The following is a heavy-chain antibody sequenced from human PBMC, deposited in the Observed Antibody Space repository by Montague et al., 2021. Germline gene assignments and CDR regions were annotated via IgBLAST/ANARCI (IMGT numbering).Heavy chain of an antibody. CDR3: ARRGVVTGWFDP. CDR1: GGAINSEGYY. CDR2: INHSGSN. D-gene: IGHD2-21*02. J-gene: IGHJ5*02. V-gene: IGHV4-34*01. Sequence: SETLSLTCNVSGGAINSEGYYWSWLRQHPGKGLEWIGEINHSGSNNYNPSLQSRVTIAVDTYKNQFSLKLSSVTAADTAVYYCARRGVVTGWFDPWGQGALVTASS.